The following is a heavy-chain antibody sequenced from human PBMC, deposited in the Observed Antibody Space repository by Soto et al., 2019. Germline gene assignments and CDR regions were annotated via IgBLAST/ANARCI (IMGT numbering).Heavy chain of an antibody. CDR1: GFSLTTRGLG. D-gene: IGHD3-9*01. CDR2: IYWDEDK. Sequence: QITLTESGPPLVQPTQTLRLTCSFSGFSLTTRGLGVAWFRQPPGKALEWLAVIYWDEDKRYSPLLKTRLTVAKDTSKNQVVLSMTNMDPVDTGTFYCAHTDWELRNWLDPWGQGIHVTVSS. V-gene: IGHV2-5*02. CDR3: AHTDWELRNWLDP. J-gene: IGHJ5*02.